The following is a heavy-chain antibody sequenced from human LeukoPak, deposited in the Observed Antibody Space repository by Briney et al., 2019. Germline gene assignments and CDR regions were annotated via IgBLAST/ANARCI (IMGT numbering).Heavy chain of an antibody. CDR2: IYYSGST. D-gene: IGHD3-3*01. V-gene: IGHV4-39*01. J-gene: IGHJ5*02. Sequence: PSETLSLTCTVSGGSISTSSYYWGWIRQPPGKGLEWIESIYYSGSTSYNPSLKSRVTISVDTSKNQFSLKLSSVTAADTAVYYCARRDFWSGYYHWGQGTLVTVSS. CDR1: GGSISTSSYY. CDR3: ARRDFWSGYYH.